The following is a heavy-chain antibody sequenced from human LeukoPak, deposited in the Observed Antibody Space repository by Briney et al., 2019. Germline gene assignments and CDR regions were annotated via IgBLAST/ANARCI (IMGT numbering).Heavy chain of an antibody. D-gene: IGHD2-2*01. CDR3: AREGVYCSSTSCYGRFDP. CDR1: GGTFSNYA. J-gene: IGHJ5*02. V-gene: IGHV1-69*05. CDR2: IIPIFGTA. Sequence: APVKVSCKASGGTFSNYAISWVRQAPGQGLEWMGGIIPIFGTANYAQKFQGRVTITTDESTSTAYMELSSLRSEDTAMYYCAREGVYCSSTSCYGRFDPWGQGTLVTVSS.